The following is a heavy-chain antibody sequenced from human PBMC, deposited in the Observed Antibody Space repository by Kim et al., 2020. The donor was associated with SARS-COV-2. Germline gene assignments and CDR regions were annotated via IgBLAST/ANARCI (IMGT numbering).Heavy chain of an antibody. D-gene: IGHD3-22*01. Sequence: ADTLSGRFTISRDNSKNTLVLQMNSLRAEDTAVYYCASDSSGYQSGWFDPWGQGTLVTVSS. CDR3: ASDSSGYQSGWFDP. V-gene: IGHV3-30*07. J-gene: IGHJ5*02.